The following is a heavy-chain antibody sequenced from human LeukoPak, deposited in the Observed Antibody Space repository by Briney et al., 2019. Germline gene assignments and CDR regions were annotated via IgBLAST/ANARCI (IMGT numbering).Heavy chain of an antibody. CDR3: AKSRYLGATIFFGY. CDR2: ISGSAGTT. Sequence: PGGSLRLSCAASGFIFNNAKMHLVRQAPGKGLEWVSSISGSAGTTYSADSVKGRFTISRDNSKNTLYLQMNSLRAEDTAIYYCAKSRYLGATIFFGYWGQGTLVTVSS. CDR1: GFIFNNAK. V-gene: IGHV3-23*01. J-gene: IGHJ4*02. D-gene: IGHD1-26*01.